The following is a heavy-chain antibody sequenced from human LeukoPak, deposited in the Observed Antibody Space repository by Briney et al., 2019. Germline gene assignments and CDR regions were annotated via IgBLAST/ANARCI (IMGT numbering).Heavy chain of an antibody. Sequence: GASVKVSCKASGYTFTSYGISWVRQAPGQGLEWMGGIIPIFGTANYAQKFQGRVTITADESTSTAYMELSSLRSEDTAVYYCASGGSGYSSSWYCIDYWGQGTLVTVSS. J-gene: IGHJ4*02. D-gene: IGHD6-13*01. CDR2: IIPIFGTA. CDR1: GYTFTSYG. CDR3: ASGGSGYSSSWYCIDY. V-gene: IGHV1-69*13.